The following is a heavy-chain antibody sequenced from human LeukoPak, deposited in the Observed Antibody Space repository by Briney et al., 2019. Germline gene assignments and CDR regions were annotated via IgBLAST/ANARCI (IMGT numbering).Heavy chain of an antibody. V-gene: IGHV1-2*02. CDR1: GYTFTGQY. D-gene: IGHD3-3*01. CDR2: INPNSGGI. J-gene: IGHJ6*02. Sequence: ASVKVSCKASGYTFTGQYIHWVRQAPGQGLEWMGWINPNSGGIKYTQNFQDRVTMTRDTSISTAYMELSRLRFDDTAVYYCARGLHITILGVLTREKMDVWGQGTTVTVSS. CDR3: ARGLHITILGVLTREKMDV.